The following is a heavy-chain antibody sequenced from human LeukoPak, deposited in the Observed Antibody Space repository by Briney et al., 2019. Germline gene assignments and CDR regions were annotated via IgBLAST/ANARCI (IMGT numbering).Heavy chain of an antibody. V-gene: IGHV4-38-2*02. Sequence: SETLSLTCAVSGYSISSGYYWAGTRQPPGKGLEWIGSIYHSGSTSYNPSLKSRVTISVDTSKNQFSLKLSSVTAADTAVYYFSRDLIAVAAFDYWGQGTLVTVSS. CDR1: GYSISSGYY. CDR2: IYHSGST. D-gene: IGHD6-19*01. CDR3: SRDLIAVAAFDY. J-gene: IGHJ4*02.